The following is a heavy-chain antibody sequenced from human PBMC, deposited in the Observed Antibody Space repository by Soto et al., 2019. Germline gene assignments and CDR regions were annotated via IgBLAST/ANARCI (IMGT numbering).Heavy chain of an antibody. D-gene: IGHD4-4*01. J-gene: IGHJ5*02. Sequence: GVSVKVYCKASGYTYTVYAIQWVRLDPGQRLEWMGWINAGNGNTKYSQKFQGRVTITRDTSASTAYMELSSLRSEDTAVYYCARDRDSNYVEGYNCFDPWGQGTLVTVSS. CDR3: ARDRDSNYVEGYNCFDP. CDR2: INAGNGNT. CDR1: GYTYTVYA. V-gene: IGHV1-3*01.